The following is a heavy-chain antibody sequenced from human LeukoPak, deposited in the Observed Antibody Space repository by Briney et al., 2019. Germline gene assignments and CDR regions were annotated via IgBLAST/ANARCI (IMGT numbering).Heavy chain of an antibody. CDR2: IIPILGIA. J-gene: IGHJ3*02. CDR1: GGTFSSYA. D-gene: IGHD3-3*01. CDR3: ATTYTIFGVVIKGGAFDI. V-gene: IGHV1-69*04. Sequence: SVKVSCKASGGTFSSYAISWVRQAPGQGLEWMGRIIPILGIANYAQKFQGRVTITADKSTSTAYMELSSLRSEDTAVYYCATTYTIFGVVIKGGAFDIWGQGTMVTVSS.